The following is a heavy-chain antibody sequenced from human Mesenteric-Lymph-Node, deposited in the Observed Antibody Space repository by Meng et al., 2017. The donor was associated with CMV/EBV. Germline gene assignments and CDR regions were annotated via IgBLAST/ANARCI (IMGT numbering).Heavy chain of an antibody. CDR3: AKSTPSQTDFWE. D-gene: IGHD2-2*01. CDR1: GFTFSSYT. CDR2: ITSSGTYI. V-gene: IGHV3-21*01. J-gene: IGHJ4*02. Sequence: GESLKISCAASGFTFSSYTMNWVRQAPGKGLEWVSSITSSGTYIYYADSVKGRFTISRDNAKNTLYLQMNSLRADDTAVYYCAKSTPSQTDFWEWGQGTLVTVSS.